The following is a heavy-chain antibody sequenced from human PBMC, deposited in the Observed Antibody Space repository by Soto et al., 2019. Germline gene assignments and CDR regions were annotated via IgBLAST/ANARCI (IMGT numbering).Heavy chain of an antibody. CDR2: INHSGST. V-gene: IGHV4-34*01. Sequence: QVQLQQWGAGLLKPSETLSLTCAVYGGSFSGYYWSWIRQPPGKGLEWIGEINHSGSTNYNPSPKSRVTISVDTSKNQFSLKLSSVTAADTAVYYCARWGSGWYYFDYWGQGTLVTVSS. J-gene: IGHJ4*02. CDR1: GGSFSGYY. D-gene: IGHD6-19*01. CDR3: ARWGSGWYYFDY.